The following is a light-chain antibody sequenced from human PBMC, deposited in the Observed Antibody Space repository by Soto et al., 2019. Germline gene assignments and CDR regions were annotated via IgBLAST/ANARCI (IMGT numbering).Light chain of an antibody. CDR1: QSVSSN. CDR3: QQCNNWAPYT. V-gene: IGKV3-15*01. J-gene: IGKJ2*01. Sequence: EIVMTQSPATLSVSPGERATPSCRASQSVSSNLAWYQQKPGQAPRLLIYGASTRATGIPARFSGSGSGTEFTLTISRLQSEDFAVYYCQQCNNWAPYTFGQGTKLEIK. CDR2: GAS.